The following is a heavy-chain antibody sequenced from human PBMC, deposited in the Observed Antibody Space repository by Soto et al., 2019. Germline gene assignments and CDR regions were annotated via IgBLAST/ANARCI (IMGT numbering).Heavy chain of an antibody. CDR3: ARPFQSWPGGWYFDL. CDR2: IIPIFGTA. V-gene: IGHV1-69*01. CDR1: GGTFSSSS. J-gene: IGHJ2*01. Sequence: QVQLVQSGAEVKKPGSSVKVSCKASGGTFSSSSINWVRQAPGPGLEWMGGIIPIFGTANYAQKFQGRVTLTADESTSTAHMELSSLRNEDTAVYYCARPFQSWPGGWYFDLWGRGTLVTVSS. D-gene: IGHD3-16*01.